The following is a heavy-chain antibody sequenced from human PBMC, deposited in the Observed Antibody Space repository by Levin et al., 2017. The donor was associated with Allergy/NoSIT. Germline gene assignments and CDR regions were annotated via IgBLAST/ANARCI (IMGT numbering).Heavy chain of an antibody. V-gene: IGHV4-34*01. CDR1: GGSFSGYY. CDR3: ARTTVFNWFDP. D-gene: IGHD4-17*01. CDR2: INHSGST. J-gene: IGHJ5*02. Sequence: ESLKISCAVYGGSFSGYYWSWIRQPPGKGLEWIGEINHSGSTNYNPSLKSRVTISVDTSKNQFSLKLSSVTAADTAVYYCARTTVFNWFDPWGQGTLVTVSS.